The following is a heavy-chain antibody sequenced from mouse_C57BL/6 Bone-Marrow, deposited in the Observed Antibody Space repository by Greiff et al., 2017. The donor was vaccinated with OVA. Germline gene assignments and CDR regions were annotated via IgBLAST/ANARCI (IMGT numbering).Heavy chain of an antibody. CDR1: GFTFSSYG. D-gene: IGHD3-1*01. CDR3: ARRKTGTDYFDY. J-gene: IGHJ2*01. Sequence: EVKVIESGGDLVKPGGSLKLSCAASGFTFSSYGMSWVRQTPDKRLEWVATISSGGSYTYYPDSVKGRFTISRDNAKNTLYLQMSSLKSEDTAMYYCARRKTGTDYFDYWGQGTTLTVSS. V-gene: IGHV5-6*02. CDR2: ISSGGSYT.